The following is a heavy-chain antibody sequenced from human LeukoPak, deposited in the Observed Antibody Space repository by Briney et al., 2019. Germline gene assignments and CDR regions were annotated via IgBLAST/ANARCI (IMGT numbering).Heavy chain of an antibody. V-gene: IGHV4-59*01. CDR3: ARGCSSCTCPFDY. Sequence: SETLSLTCTVSGDSINTYYWSWIRQPPGRGLEWIGYIYYSGSTNCNPSLKSRVTISVDTSKNQFSLKLRSVTAADTAVYYCARGCSSCTCPFDYWGQGTLVTVCS. CDR2: IYYSGST. D-gene: IGHD2-15*01. J-gene: IGHJ4*02. CDR1: GDSINTYY.